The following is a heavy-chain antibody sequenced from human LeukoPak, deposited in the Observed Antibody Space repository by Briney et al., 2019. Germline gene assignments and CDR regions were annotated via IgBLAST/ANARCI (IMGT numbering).Heavy chain of an antibody. V-gene: IGHV3-23*01. CDR1: GFTFSSSA. Sequence: GGSLRLSCAASGFTFSSSAMSWVRQVPGKGLEWVSAISGGGGSTFYADSVKGRFTISRDNSKNTLYLQMDSLRAEDTAVYYCAKEDAYSSSNPDYWGQGTLVTVSS. CDR2: ISGGGGST. D-gene: IGHD6-13*01. J-gene: IGHJ4*02. CDR3: AKEDAYSSSNPDY.